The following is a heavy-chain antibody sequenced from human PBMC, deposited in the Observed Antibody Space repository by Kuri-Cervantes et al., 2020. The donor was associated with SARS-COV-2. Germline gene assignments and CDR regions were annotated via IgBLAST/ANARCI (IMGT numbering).Heavy chain of an antibody. CDR3: ARIPIAVADTPDY. D-gene: IGHD6-19*01. CDR1: GFTFSSCA. Sequence: GGSLRLSCAASGFTFSSCAMHWVRQAPGKGLEWVSRINSDGSSTSYADSVKGRFTISRDNAKNTLYLQMNSLRAEDTAVYYCARIPIAVADTPDYWGQGTLVTVSS. J-gene: IGHJ4*02. V-gene: IGHV3-74*01. CDR2: INSDGSST.